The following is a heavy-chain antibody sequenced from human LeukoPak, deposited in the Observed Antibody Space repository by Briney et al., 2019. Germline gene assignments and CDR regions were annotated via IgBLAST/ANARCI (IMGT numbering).Heavy chain of an antibody. CDR1: GGSISSYY. Sequence: SETLSLTCTVSGGSISSYYWSWIRQPPGKGLEWIGYIYYSGSTNYNPSLKSRATISVDTSKNQFSLKLSSVTAADTAVYYCAGGPYSGSYYFDYWGQGTLVTVSS. V-gene: IGHV4-59*01. D-gene: IGHD1-26*01. CDR3: AGGPYSGSYYFDY. J-gene: IGHJ4*02. CDR2: IYYSGST.